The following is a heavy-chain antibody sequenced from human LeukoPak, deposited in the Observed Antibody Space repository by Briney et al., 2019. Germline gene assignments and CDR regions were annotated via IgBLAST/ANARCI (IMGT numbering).Heavy chain of an antibody. Sequence: SQTLSLTCAISGDSVSSNSAAGNWIRQSPSRGLEWLGRTYYRSKWYNDYAESVKSRITINPDTPRNQFSLQLNSVTPEDTAMYYCARRRTTGDFDFWARETLVTVSS. J-gene: IGHJ4*02. CDR1: GDSVSSNSAA. CDR3: ARRRTTGDFDF. V-gene: IGHV6-1*01. CDR2: TYYRSKWYN. D-gene: IGHD7-27*01.